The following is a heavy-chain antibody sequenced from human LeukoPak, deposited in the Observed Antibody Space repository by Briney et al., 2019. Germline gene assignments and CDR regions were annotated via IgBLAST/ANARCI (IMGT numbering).Heavy chain of an antibody. J-gene: IGHJ4*02. D-gene: IGHD3-22*01. V-gene: IGHV3-15*01. CDR1: GFTFSNAW. CDR3: TTPYYYDSSGYIY. Sequence: GGSLRLSCAASGFTFSNAWMSWVRQAPGKGLEWVGRIKSKTDGGTTDYAAPVKGRFTLSRDDSKNTLYLQMNSLKTEDTAVYYCTTPYYYDSSGYIYWGQGTLVTVSS. CDR2: IKSKTDGGTT.